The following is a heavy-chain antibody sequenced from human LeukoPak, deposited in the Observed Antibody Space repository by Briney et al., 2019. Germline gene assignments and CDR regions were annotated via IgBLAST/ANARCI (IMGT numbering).Heavy chain of an antibody. J-gene: IGHJ4*02. Sequence: SETLSLTCTVSGGSISSGDYYWSWLRQPPGQGLEWIGYIYYSGSTYYNPSLKSRVTISVDTSKNQFSLKLSSVTAADTAVYYCARGVIFTFDYWGQGTLVTVSS. V-gene: IGHV4-30-4*01. D-gene: IGHD2/OR15-2a*01. CDR1: GGSISSGDYY. CDR3: ARGVIFTFDY. CDR2: IYYSGST.